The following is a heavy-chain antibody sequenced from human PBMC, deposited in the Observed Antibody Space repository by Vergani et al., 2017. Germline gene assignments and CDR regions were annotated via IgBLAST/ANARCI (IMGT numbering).Heavy chain of an antibody. CDR3: ARLWELRNNYYYYGMDV. D-gene: IGHD1-26*01. J-gene: IGHJ6*02. CDR2: IYPGDSDT. CDR1: GYSFTSYW. Sequence: EVQLVQSGAEVKKPGESLKISCKGSGYSFTSYWIGWVRQMPGKGLEWMGIIYPGDSDTRYSPSFQGQVTISADKSISTAYLQWSSLKASDTAMYYCARLWELRNNYYYYGMDVWGQGTTVTVSS. V-gene: IGHV5-51*01.